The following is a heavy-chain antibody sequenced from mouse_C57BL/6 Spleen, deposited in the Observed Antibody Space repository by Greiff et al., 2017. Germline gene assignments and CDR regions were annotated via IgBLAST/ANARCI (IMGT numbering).Heavy chain of an antibody. D-gene: IGHD2-5*01. V-gene: IGHV3-6*01. CDR3: ARTKEIVNAMDY. CDR1: GYSITSGYY. J-gene: IGHJ4*01. Sequence: VQLKESGPGLVKPSQSLSLTCSVTGYSITSGYYWNWIRQFPGNKLEWMGYISYDGSNNYNPSLKNRISITRDTSKNQFFVKLNSVTTEDTATYYCARTKEIVNAMDYWGQGTSVTVSS. CDR2: ISYDGSN.